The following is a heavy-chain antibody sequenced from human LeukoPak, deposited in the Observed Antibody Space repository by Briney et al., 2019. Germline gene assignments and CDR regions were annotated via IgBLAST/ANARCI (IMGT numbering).Heavy chain of an antibody. CDR2: ISSNGGST. J-gene: IGHJ4*02. Sequence: GGSLRLSCAASGFTFSSYAMHWVRQAPGKGLEYVSAISSNGGSTYYANSVKGRFTISRDNSKNTLYLQMGSLRAEDMAVYYCARHPFYYGSGSPPSPIFSLVIDYWGQGTLVTVSS. CDR1: GFTFSSYA. V-gene: IGHV3-64*01. D-gene: IGHD3-10*01. CDR3: ARHPFYYGSGSPPSPIFSLVIDY.